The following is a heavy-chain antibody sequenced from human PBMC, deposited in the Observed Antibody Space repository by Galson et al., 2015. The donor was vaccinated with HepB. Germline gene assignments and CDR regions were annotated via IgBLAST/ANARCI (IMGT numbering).Heavy chain of an antibody. J-gene: IGHJ4*02. CDR1: GFTFSSYA. CDR3: AREGLGGVIFY. V-gene: IGHV3-30*04. Sequence: SLRLSCAASGFTFSSYAMHCVRQAPGKGLEWVAVISYDGSNKYYADSVKGRFTISRDNSKNTLYLQMNSLRAEDTAVYYCAREGLGGVIFYWGQGTLVTVSS. D-gene: IGHD3-16*02. CDR2: ISYDGSNK.